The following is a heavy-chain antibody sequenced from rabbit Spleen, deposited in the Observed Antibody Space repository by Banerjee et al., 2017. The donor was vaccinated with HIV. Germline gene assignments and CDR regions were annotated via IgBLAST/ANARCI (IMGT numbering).Heavy chain of an antibody. D-gene: IGHD6-1*01. Sequence: QSLEESGGDLVKPGASLTLTCKASGVSFSFNSYMCWVRQAPGKGLEWIACIYGDRSGSAYYATWAKGRFTISKTSSTTVTLQLNSLTAADTATYFCARDSAYAGYAYVFNFWGPGTLVTVS. CDR1: GVSFSFNSY. J-gene: IGHJ4*01. CDR2: IYGDRSGSA. V-gene: IGHV1S40*01. CDR3: ARDSAYAGYAYVFNF.